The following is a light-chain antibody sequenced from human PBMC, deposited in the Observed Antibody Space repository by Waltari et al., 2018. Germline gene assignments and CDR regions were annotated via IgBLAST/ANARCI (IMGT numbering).Light chain of an antibody. V-gene: IGKV3-20*01. CDR2: GAS. CDR3: QQYGSSIT. CDR1: QSVSSSY. J-gene: IGKJ5*01. Sequence: EIVLTQSPGTLSLSPGERATLSCRASQSVSSSYLAWYQQKPGQAPRLLSYGASSRATGIPDRFRGSGSGTDFTLTISRLEPEDFAVYYCQQYGSSITFGQGTRLEIK.